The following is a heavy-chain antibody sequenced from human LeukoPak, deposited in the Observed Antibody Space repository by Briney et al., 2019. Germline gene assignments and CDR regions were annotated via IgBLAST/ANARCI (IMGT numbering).Heavy chain of an antibody. J-gene: IGHJ4*02. Sequence: GRSLRLSCAASGFTFSSYGMHWVRQAPGEGLEWVAVISYDGSNKYYADSVKGRFTISRDNSKNTLYLQMNSLRAEDTAVYYCAKDESGRYSYGYGYSWDYWGQGTLVTVSS. CDR2: ISYDGSNK. D-gene: IGHD5-18*01. CDR1: GFTFSSYG. V-gene: IGHV3-30*18. CDR3: AKDESGRYSYGYGYSWDY.